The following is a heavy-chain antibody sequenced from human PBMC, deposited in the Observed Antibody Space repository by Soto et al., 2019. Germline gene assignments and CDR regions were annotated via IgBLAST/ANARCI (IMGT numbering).Heavy chain of an antibody. Sequence: EVQLVESGGGLVQPGRSLRLSCVASGFSFADHAIQWVRQAPGKGLEWVSGISWNSDTIEYADSVKGRFTISRDNARNLAKSQKKGLRTEETAFYYCARSFCSNGNCYIGSYLDQRGQGTLVTVSS. CDR3: ARSFCSNGNCYIGSYLDQ. V-gene: IGHV3-9*01. CDR1: GFSFADHA. D-gene: IGHD2-8*01. J-gene: IGHJ4*02. CDR2: ISWNSDTI.